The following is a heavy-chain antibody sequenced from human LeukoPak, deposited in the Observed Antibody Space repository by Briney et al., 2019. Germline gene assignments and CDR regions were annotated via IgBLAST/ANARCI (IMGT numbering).Heavy chain of an antibody. V-gene: IGHV3-48*02. J-gene: IGHJ4*02. CDR2: ISASSSIT. CDR1: GFTFSDYA. CDR3: ARMSGDVFDY. Sequence: PGGSLRLSCAASGFTFSDYALNWVRQAPGKGLEWVSYISASSSITYYADSVKGRFIISRDNVEDSLFLQMSSLRDEDTGVYYCARMSGDVFDYWGQGTLVTVSS. D-gene: IGHD4-17*01.